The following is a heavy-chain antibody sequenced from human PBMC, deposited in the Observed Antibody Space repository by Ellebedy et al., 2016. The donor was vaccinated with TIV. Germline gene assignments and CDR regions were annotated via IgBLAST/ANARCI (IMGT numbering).Heavy chain of an antibody. D-gene: IGHD5-24*01. Sequence: GGSLRLSCAASKFTVSSNYMNWVRQAPGRGPEWVSGIYTDDTTYYADSVKGRFTISRDNSKNTLYLQMNSLRTEDTAVYYCAREGRDGYNPYFDYWGQGILVTVSS. CDR1: KFTVSSNY. V-gene: IGHV3-66*01. J-gene: IGHJ4*02. CDR3: AREGRDGYNPYFDY. CDR2: IYTDDTT.